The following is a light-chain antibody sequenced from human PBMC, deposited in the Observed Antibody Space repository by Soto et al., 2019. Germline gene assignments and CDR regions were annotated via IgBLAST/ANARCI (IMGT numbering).Light chain of an antibody. CDR2: GAS. V-gene: IGKV3-20*01. J-gene: IGKJ1*01. CDR1: QSVSSNQ. Sequence: EIVLTQSPGTLSLSPGERATLSCRASQSVSSNQLAWYQQKPGQAPRLLMYGASTRATGIPDRFSGSGSGTDFTLTISRLEPEDFAVYYCQQYGSSPRTFGQGTKVEIK. CDR3: QQYGSSPRT.